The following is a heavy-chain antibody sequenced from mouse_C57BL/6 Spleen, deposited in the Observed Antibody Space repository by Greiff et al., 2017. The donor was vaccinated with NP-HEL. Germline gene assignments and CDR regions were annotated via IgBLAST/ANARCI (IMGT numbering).Heavy chain of an antibody. CDR2: IHPNSGST. V-gene: IGHV1-64*01. J-gene: IGHJ3*01. Sequence: QVQLQQPGAELVKPGASVKLSCKASGYTFTSYWMHWVKQRPGQGLEWIGMIHPNSGSTNYNEKFKSKATLTVDKSSSTAYMQLSSLTSEDSAVYYCAREDYYGSSYFFWFAYWGPGTLVTVSA. CDR1: GYTFTSYW. D-gene: IGHD1-1*01. CDR3: AREDYYGSSYFFWFAY.